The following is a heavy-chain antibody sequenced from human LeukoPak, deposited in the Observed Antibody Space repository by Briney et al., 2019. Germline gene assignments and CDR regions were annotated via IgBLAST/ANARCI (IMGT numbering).Heavy chain of an antibody. CDR1: ASSFTYYW. CDR3: VRVLRPGSSSRDYNWFDP. V-gene: IGHV5-51*01. J-gene: IGHJ5*02. D-gene: IGHD6-6*01. Sequence: GESLKISCKGSASSFTYYWIGWVRQMPGKGLEWMGIIYPGDSDTRYSPSFQGQVTISADKSISTAYLQWASLKASDTAMYYCVRVLRPGSSSRDYNWFDPWGQGTLVTVSS. CDR2: IYPGDSDT.